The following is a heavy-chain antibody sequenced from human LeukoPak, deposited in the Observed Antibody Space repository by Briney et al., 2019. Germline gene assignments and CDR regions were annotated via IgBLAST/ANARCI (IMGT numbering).Heavy chain of an antibody. CDR2: VYYTGST. V-gene: IGHV4-59*08. CDR3: ARRARAEADTSPDNWIDP. Sequence: SETLSLTCAVYGGSFSGYFWNWFRQPPGRGLEWIGHVYYTGSTRYNPSLKSRVFISIDTSMNQFSLKLSSVTAADTAVYYCARRARAEADTSPDNWIDPWGQGTLVTVSS. CDR1: GGSFSGYF. J-gene: IGHJ5*02. D-gene: IGHD6-13*01.